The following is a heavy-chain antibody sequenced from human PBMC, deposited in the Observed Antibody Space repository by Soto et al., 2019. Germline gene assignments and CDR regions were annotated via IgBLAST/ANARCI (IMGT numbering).Heavy chain of an antibody. V-gene: IGHV1-18*01. CDR1: GYTFTTYG. D-gene: IGHD3-22*01. CDR2: ISTYNGNT. Sequence: QVQLVQSGAEVKKPGASVKVSCKASGYTFTTYGMSWVRQAPGQGLDWMGWISTYNGNTKYAERLQGRVTMTTDTTTITAYMEQRSLPSDNTAVYYYARGPTDYYDYSGNYLLDYWGQGTLVTGSS. CDR3: ARGPTDYYDYSGNYLLDY. J-gene: IGHJ4*02.